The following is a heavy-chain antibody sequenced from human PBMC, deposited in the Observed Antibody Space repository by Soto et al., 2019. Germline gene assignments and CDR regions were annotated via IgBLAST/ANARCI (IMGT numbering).Heavy chain of an antibody. CDR1: GFTFDDYA. J-gene: IGHJ4*02. V-gene: IGHV3-23*01. CDR2: ISAGGTII. D-gene: IGHD6-13*01. CDR3: AKTGQPNLVQEHHYFDT. Sequence: GGSLRLSCAASGFTFDDYAMTWVRQAPGKGLEWVSSISAGGTIIHYADSVRGRFTISRDNSKSMVYLQMNSLRADDTAVYYCAKTGQPNLVQEHHYFDTWGQGTLVTVSS.